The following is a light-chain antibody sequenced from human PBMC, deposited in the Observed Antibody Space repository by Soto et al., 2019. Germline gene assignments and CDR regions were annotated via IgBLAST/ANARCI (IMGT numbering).Light chain of an antibody. Sequence: DIVLTQSPGTLSVSPGERAALSCRASQSVSSNLAWYQQKPGQAPRLLIYDASNRATGIPARFSGSGSGTDFTLTISSLEPEDFAVYYCQQRTNWPPWTFGQGTKVDIK. V-gene: IGKV3-11*01. CDR2: DAS. CDR3: QQRTNWPPWT. CDR1: QSVSSN. J-gene: IGKJ1*01.